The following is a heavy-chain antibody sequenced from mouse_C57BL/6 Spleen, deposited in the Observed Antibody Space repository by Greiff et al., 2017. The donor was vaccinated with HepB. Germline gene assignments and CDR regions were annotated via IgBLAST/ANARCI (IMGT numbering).Heavy chain of an antibody. CDR3: ARSGGYYAMDY. D-gene: IGHD1-1*02. CDR2: IDPNSGGT. J-gene: IGHJ4*01. CDR1: GYTFTSYW. Sequence: QVQLKQPGAELVKPGASVKLSCKASGYTFTSYWMHWVKQRPGRGLEWIGRIDPNSGGTKYNEKFKCKATLTVDKPSSTAYMQLSSLTSEDSAVYYCARSGGYYAMDYWGQGTSVTVSS. V-gene: IGHV1-72*01.